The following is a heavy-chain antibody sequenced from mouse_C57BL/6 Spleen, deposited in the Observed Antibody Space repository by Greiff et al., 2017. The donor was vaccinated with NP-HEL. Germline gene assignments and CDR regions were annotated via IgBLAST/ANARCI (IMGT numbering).Heavy chain of an antibody. D-gene: IGHD2-5*01. CDR1: GFTFSDYG. CDR2: ISSGSSTI. J-gene: IGHJ4*01. CDR3: ARRDSNYSYAMDY. Sequence: EVKVVESGGGLVKPGGSLKLSCAASGFTFSDYGMHWVRQAPEKGLEWVAYISSGSSTIYYADTVKGRFTISRDNAKNTLFLQMTSLRSEDTAMYYCARRDSNYSYAMDYWGQGTSVTVSS. V-gene: IGHV5-17*01.